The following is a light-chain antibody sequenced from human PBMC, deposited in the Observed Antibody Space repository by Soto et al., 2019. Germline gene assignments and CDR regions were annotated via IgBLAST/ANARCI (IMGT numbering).Light chain of an antibody. CDR2: DAS. V-gene: IGKV3-11*01. J-gene: IGKJ1*01. CDR3: QQCSSWPPA. Sequence: EIVLTQSPATLSMSPGERATLSCRASQSVRTYLAVCQQKPGQAPRLLIYDASKRATDSPARFSGSGSGTDFTLTISSLEPEDFAFYYCQQCSSWPPAFGQGTKVDIK. CDR1: QSVRTY.